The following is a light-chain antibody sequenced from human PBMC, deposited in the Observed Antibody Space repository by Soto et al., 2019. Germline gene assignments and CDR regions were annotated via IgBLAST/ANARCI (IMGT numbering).Light chain of an antibody. J-gene: IGKJ1*01. CDR1: QSVSSY. Sequence: VGTRAPACRAVCRGGRSTLSFRDSQSVSSYLAWYQQKPGQDPRLLIYDASNRATGIPARFSGSGSGTDFALTISRLEPEDFAVYYSPQRSNWPWTSGQGTQVDI. CDR3: PQRSNWPWT. CDR2: DAS. V-gene: IGKV3-11*01.